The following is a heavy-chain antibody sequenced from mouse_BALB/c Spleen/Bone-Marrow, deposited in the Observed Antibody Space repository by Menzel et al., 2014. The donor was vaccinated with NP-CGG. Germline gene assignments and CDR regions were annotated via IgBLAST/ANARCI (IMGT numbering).Heavy chain of an antibody. CDR2: ITYSGST. Sequence: EVQLQQSGPGLVKPSQSLSLTCTVTGYSITSDYACNWIRQFPGNKLEWMGYITYSGSTSYNPSLKSRISITRDASKNQFFLQLNSVTTEDTATYYCARYYDYDGDYFDYWGQGTTLTVSS. J-gene: IGHJ2*01. D-gene: IGHD2-4*01. CDR3: ARYYDYDGDYFDY. V-gene: IGHV3-2*02. CDR1: GYSITSDYA.